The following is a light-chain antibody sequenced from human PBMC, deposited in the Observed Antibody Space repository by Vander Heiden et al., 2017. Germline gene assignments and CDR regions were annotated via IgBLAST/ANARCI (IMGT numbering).Light chain of an antibody. CDR3: QQYNSYPWT. Sequence: DIQMTQSPSTLSASVGDRVTITCRASQSISSWLAWYQQKPGKAPKLLIYKASSLESGVPSRFSGSGSGTEFILTISSLQPDDFATYYCQQYNSYPWTCGQGTKVEIK. V-gene: IGKV1-5*03. CDR1: QSISSW. J-gene: IGKJ1*01. CDR2: KAS.